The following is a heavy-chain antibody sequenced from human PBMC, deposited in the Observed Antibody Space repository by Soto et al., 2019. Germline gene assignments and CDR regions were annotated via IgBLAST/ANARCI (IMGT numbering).Heavy chain of an antibody. CDR2: ISAYNGNT. J-gene: IGHJ6*02. CDR1: GYTFTSYG. V-gene: IGHV1-18*04. CDR3: AREGAMVRAYYGMDV. D-gene: IGHD3-10*01. Sequence: GASVKVSCKASGYTFTSYGISWVRQAPGQGLEWMGWISAYNGNTNYAQKLQGRVTMTTDTSTSTAYMELRSLRSDDTAVYYCAREGAMVRAYYGMDVWGQGTTVTVSS.